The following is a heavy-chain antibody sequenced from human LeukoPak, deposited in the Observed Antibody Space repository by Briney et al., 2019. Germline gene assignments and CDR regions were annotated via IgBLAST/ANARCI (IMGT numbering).Heavy chain of an antibody. CDR2: ISSSGRTT. D-gene: IGHD6-19*01. V-gene: IGHV3-48*04. CDR1: GFTFSSYS. J-gene: IGHJ5*02. CDR3: ARVAAVAGLYNWFDP. Sequence: GGYLRLSCAASGFTFSSYSMNWVRQAPGKGLEWVSYISSSGRTTYYADSVKGRFTISRDNAKNSLYLQMNSLRAEDTAVYYCARVAAVAGLYNWFDPWGQGTLVTVSS.